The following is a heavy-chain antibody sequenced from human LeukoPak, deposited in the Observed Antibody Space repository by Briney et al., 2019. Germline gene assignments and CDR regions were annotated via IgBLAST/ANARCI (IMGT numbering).Heavy chain of an antibody. CDR1: GGSFSGYY. CDR2: INHSGST. J-gene: IGHJ4*02. CDR3: ATSMRGVFGVPRDGY. V-gene: IGHV4-34*01. Sequence: SETLSLTCAVYGGSFSGYYWSWIRQPPGKGLEWIGEINHSGSTNYNPSLKSRVTISVDTSKNQFSLKLSSVTAADTAVYYCATSMRGVFGVPRDGYWGQGTLVTVSS. D-gene: IGHD3-3*01.